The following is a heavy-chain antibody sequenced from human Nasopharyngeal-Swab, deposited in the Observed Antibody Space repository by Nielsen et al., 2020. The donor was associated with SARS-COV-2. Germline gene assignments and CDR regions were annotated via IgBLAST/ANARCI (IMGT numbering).Heavy chain of an antibody. D-gene: IGHD6-13*01. Sequence: GESLKISCAASGFTFSSYWMHWVRQAPGKGPVWVSRINSDGSSTSYADSVKGRFTISRDNAKNTLYLQMNSLRAEDTAVYYCANRRGSSWHPYCFDYWGQGTLVTVSS. CDR2: INSDGSST. J-gene: IGHJ4*02. CDR1: GFTFSSYW. CDR3: ANRRGSSWHPYCFDY. V-gene: IGHV3-74*01.